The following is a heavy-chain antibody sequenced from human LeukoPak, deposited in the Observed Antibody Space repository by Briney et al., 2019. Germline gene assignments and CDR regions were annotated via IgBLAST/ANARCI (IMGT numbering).Heavy chain of an antibody. J-gene: IGHJ5*02. CDR3: ARDKTMVRGVISGWFDP. D-gene: IGHD3-10*01. Sequence: SETLSLICTVSGGSISSYYWSWIRQPPGEGLEWIGYIYYSGSTNYNPSLKSRVTISVDTSKNQFSLKLSSVTAADTAVYYCARDKTMVRGVISGWFDPWGQGTLVTVSS. CDR1: GGSISSYY. CDR2: IYYSGST. V-gene: IGHV4-59*01.